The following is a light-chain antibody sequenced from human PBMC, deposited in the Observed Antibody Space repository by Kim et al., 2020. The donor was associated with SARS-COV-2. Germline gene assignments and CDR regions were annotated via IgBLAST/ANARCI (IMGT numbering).Light chain of an antibody. V-gene: IGKV3-15*01. CDR1: QSINSA. J-gene: IGKJ1*01. CDR2: SSS. CDR3: HQFHDWPPT. Sequence: GDRANRSGRASQSINSAVAWSQQNPGQAPSLLIYSSSTRATGVPARFSGSGSGTEFTLTISSLQSEDFAVYYCHQFHDWPPTFGQGTKVDIK.